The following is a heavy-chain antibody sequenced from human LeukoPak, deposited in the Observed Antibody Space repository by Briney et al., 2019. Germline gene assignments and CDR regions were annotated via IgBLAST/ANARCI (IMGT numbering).Heavy chain of an antibody. CDR2: IYSGGST. CDR3: ARASMVVVRGVIKKYYFDY. D-gene: IGHD3-10*01. CDR1: GFTVSSNY. J-gene: IGHJ4*02. V-gene: IGHV3-53*01. Sequence: GGSLRLSCAASGFTVSSNYMSWVRQAPGKGLEWVSVIYSGGSTYYADSVKGRFTISRDNSKNTLYLQMNSLRAEDTAAYYCARASMVVVRGVIKKYYFDYWGQGTLVTVSS.